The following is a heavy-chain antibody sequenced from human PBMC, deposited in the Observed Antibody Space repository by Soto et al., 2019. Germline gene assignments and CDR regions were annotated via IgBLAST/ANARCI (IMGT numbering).Heavy chain of an antibody. Sequence: VASVKVSCKASGYSFTSYDINWVRQATGQGLEWMGWMNPNSGNTDYTQKFQGRVTMTRDTSKSTAYMELSSLRSEDTAVYYCAGVPFLQYFYMDVWGKGTTVTVSS. D-gene: IGHD4-4*01. CDR2: MNPNSGNT. J-gene: IGHJ6*03. CDR3: AGVPFLQYFYMDV. CDR1: GYSFTSYD. V-gene: IGHV1-8*01.